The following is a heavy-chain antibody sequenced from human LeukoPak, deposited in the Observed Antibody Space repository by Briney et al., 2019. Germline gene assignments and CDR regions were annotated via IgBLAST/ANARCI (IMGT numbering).Heavy chain of an antibody. V-gene: IGHV1-69*05. CDR1: GGTFSSYA. CDR3: AGTFYGDYQNADQSVYSVNY. CDR2: TIPLFGTT. J-gene: IGHJ4*02. Sequence: ASVKVSCKASGGTFSSYAINWVRQAPGQGLGWMGRTIPLFGTTNYAQKFQGRVTITTDESTSTAYMELSSLRSEDTAVYYCAGTFYGDYQNADQSVYSVNYWGQGTLVAVSS. D-gene: IGHD4-17*01.